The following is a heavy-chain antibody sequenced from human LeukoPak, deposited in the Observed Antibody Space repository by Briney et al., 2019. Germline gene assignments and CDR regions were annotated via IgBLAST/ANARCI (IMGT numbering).Heavy chain of an antibody. Sequence: SETLSLTCTVSGGSISSYYWSWIRQPPGKGLEWIGYIYTSGSTNYNPSLKSRVTISVDTSKNQFSLKLSSVTAADTAVYYCARAYYDYVWGSYRPTPWGQGTLVTVSS. CDR1: GGSISSYY. D-gene: IGHD3-16*02. CDR3: ARAYYDYVWGSYRPTP. J-gene: IGHJ4*02. CDR2: IYTSGST. V-gene: IGHV4-4*09.